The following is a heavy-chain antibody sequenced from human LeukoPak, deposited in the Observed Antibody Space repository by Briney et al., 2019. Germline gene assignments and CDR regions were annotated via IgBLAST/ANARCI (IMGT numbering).Heavy chain of an antibody. CDR3: ARDLYRDIVLMGSPVFDI. CDR2: ISAYNGNT. D-gene: IGHD2-8*01. CDR1: CYTFTSYG. J-gene: IGHJ3*02. V-gene: IGHV1-18*01. Sequence: ASVKVSCKASCYTFTSYGISWVRQAPGQGLEWMGWISAYNGNTTYAQKLQGRVTITTDTSTRTAYMELSSLRSDDTAVYYCARDLYRDIVLMGSPVFDIWVQGTMVGVSS.